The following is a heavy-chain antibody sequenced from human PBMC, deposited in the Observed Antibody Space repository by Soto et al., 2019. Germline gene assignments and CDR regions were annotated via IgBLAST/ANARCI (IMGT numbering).Heavy chain of an antibody. V-gene: IGHV3-21*01. CDR3: ARGFADFWSGYWPDNFDY. CDR2: ISSSSSYI. CDR1: GFTFSSYS. J-gene: IGHJ4*02. Sequence: GGSLRLSCAASGFTFSSYSMNWVRQAPGKGLEWVSSISSSSSYIYYADSVKGRFTISRDNAKNSLYLQMNSLRAEDTAVYYCARGFADFWSGYWPDNFDYCGQGTLATVSS. D-gene: IGHD3-3*01.